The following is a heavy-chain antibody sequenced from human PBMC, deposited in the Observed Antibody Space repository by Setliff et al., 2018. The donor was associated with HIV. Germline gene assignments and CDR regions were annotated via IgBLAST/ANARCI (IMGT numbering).Heavy chain of an antibody. CDR1: GGSISSEGYY. Sequence: PSETLSLTCTVSGGSISSEGYYWSWIRQHPGKGLEWIGYIYYSGNTYYSPSLKSRFTISVDTSKNQFSLKLRSVTAADTAVYYCVRAEYSSSSDWFAPWGQGALVTVSS. CDR2: IYYSGNT. D-gene: IGHD6-6*01. J-gene: IGHJ5*02. V-gene: IGHV4-31*03. CDR3: VRAEYSSSSDWFAP.